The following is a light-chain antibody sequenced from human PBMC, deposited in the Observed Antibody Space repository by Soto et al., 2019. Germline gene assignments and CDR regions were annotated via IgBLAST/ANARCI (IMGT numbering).Light chain of an antibody. V-gene: IGLV1-51*01. CDR3: GTWDSSLSAGV. Sequence: QSVLTQPPSVSAAPGQKVTISCSGSSSNIGNNHASWYQHLPGTAPKLLIFDNDKRPSGIPDRFSGSKSGTSATLGITGLQTGDEADYYCGTWDSSLSAGVFGGGTKLTVL. CDR2: DND. CDR1: SSNIGNNH. J-gene: IGLJ3*02.